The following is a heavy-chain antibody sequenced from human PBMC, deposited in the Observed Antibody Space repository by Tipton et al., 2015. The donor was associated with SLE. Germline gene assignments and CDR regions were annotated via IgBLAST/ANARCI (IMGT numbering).Heavy chain of an antibody. D-gene: IGHD3-10*01. CDR1: GFTVSSNY. Sequence: SLRLSCAASGFTVSSNYMSWVRQAPGKGLEWVSSISSSRSYIFYADSVKGRFTISRDNAKKSLYLQMNSLRTEDTAVYYCTTDAYYYDSGSLYAFDIWGQGTMVTVPS. CDR2: ISSSRSYI. CDR3: TTDAYYYDSGSLYAFDI. J-gene: IGHJ3*02. V-gene: IGHV3-21*03.